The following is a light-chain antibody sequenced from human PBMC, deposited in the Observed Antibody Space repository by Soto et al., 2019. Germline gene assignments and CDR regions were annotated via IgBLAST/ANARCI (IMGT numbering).Light chain of an antibody. CDR2: DTY. J-gene: IGKJ4*01. Sequence: EIVLTQSPDSLSVSPGERATLSCRASQSVRSKVAWYQQKPGQAPSLVIYDTYIRATGIPARFSGSGFGTEFTLTISSLQPEDFAVYYCQQRGTFGGGTKVDIK. CDR1: QSVRSK. CDR3: QQRGT. V-gene: IGKV3-15*01.